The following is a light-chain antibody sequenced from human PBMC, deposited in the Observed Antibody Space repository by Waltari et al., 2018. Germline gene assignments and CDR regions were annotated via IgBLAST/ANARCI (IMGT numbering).Light chain of an antibody. CDR2: KAS. CDR3: QQFHSYPIT. V-gene: IGKV1-5*03. Sequence: DIQMTQSPSTLSASVGDRVTITCRASQRISGWLAWYQQKPGEAPKLLIYKASSLESGVPSRFSGSGSGTEFTLTISSLQPDDFATYYCQQFHSYPITFGGGTKVEIK. J-gene: IGKJ4*01. CDR1: QRISGW.